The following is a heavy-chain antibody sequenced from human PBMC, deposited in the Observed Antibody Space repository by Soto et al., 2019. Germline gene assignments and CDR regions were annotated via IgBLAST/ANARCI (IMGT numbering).Heavy chain of an antibody. Sequence: SETPSLTCSVSGAYVSSAGYSWSWIRQPPGKGLEWIGYVYQSGRTYGSVTTSYNPSLKSRVTISVDRSTNQFSLKLISVTAADTAVYFCARGQSIVAAIDYFDYWGQGSLVTVSS. J-gene: IGHJ4*02. CDR1: GAYVSSAGYS. D-gene: IGHD5-12*01. V-gene: IGHV4-30-4*07. CDR2: VYQSGRT. CDR3: ARGQSIVAAIDYFDY.